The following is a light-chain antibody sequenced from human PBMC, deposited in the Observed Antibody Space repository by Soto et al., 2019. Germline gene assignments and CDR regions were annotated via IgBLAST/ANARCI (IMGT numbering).Light chain of an antibody. CDR2: GAS. V-gene: IGKV3-20*01. CDR3: QQYGSSPPWT. Sequence: EIVLTQSPGTLSVSPGERATLSCRASQSVSFSYLAWYQQKPGQAPRLLIYGASSRATGIPDRFSGSGSGTDFTLTISRLEPEDFAVYYCQQYGSSPPWTFGQGTKVEIK. J-gene: IGKJ1*01. CDR1: QSVSFSY.